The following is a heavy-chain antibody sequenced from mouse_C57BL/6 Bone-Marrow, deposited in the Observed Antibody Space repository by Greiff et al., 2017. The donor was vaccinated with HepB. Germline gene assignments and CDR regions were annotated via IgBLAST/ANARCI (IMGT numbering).Heavy chain of an antibody. CDR3: VSPLLFY. V-gene: IGHV10-1*01. Sequence: DVMLVESGGGLVQPKGSLKLSCAASGFSFNTYAMNWVRQAPGKGLEWVARIRSKSNNYATYYADSVKDRFTISRDDSESMLYLQMNNLKTEDTAMYYCVSPLLFYWGQGTSVTVSS. CDR2: IRSKSNNYAT. D-gene: IGHD2-1*01. CDR1: GFSFNTYA. J-gene: IGHJ4*01.